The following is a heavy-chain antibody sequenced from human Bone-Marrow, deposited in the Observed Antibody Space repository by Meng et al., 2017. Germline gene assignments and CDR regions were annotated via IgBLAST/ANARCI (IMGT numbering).Heavy chain of an antibody. CDR1: GGSISSGGYY. Sequence: SCTVSGGSISSGGYYWSWIRQHPGKGLEWIGYIYYSGSTYYNPSLKSLVTISVDTSKNQLSLKLSSVTAADTAVYYCARDRELYSSSWYYFDYWGQGTLVTVSS. J-gene: IGHJ4*02. CDR2: IYYSGST. V-gene: IGHV4-31*01. D-gene: IGHD6-13*01. CDR3: ARDRELYSSSWYYFDY.